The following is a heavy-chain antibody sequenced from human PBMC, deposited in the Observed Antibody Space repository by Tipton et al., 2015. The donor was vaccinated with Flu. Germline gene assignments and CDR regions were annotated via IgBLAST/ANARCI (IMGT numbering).Heavy chain of an antibody. D-gene: IGHD3-3*01. Sequence: QLVQSGAEVKKPGASVKVSCKASGYTFTSYDINWVRQATGQGLEWMGWMNPNSGNTGYARKFQGRVTMTRNTSISTAYMELSSLRSGDAAVYYCARLGYDFWSGYCNWFDPWGQGTLVSVSS. CDR1: GYTFTSYD. CDR3: ARLGYDFWSGYCNWFDP. V-gene: IGHV1-8*01. J-gene: IGHJ5*02. CDR2: MNPNSGNT.